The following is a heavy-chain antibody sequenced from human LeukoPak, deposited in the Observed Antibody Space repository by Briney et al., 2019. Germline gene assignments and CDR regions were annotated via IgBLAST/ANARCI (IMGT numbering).Heavy chain of an antibody. Sequence: GGSLRLSCVASRFTFSNYAMSWVRQAPGKGLEWVSTISGSGSGTYYADSVKGRFTISRDNAKNTLYLQMNSLRAEDTAVYYCAGSTWYNSLGYWGQGTLVTVSS. CDR1: RFTFSNYA. J-gene: IGHJ4*02. D-gene: IGHD6-13*01. CDR3: AGSTWYNSLGY. CDR2: ISGSGSGT. V-gene: IGHV3-23*01.